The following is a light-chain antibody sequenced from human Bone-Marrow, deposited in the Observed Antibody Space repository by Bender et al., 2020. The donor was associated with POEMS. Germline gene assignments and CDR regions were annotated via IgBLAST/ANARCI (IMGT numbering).Light chain of an antibody. V-gene: IGLV3-19*01. CDR2: PKN. CDR1: SLRSYY. CDR3: CSRGSSGYHQV. J-gene: IGLJ3*02. Sequence: SSDLTQDPAVSVALGQTVTITCQGDSLRSYYASWYQRKPGQAPLIVIYPKNNRASGIPDRFSGSSSGSTASLTITGAQAEDEADYYCCSRGSSGYHQVFGGGTKLTVL.